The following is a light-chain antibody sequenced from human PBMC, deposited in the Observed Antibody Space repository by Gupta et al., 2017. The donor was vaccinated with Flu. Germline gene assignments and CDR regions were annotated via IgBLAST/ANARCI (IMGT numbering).Light chain of an antibody. Sequence: SAGQTAIITCSGNRVGEKYTSWYRQKPGQSPELIIYQDTKRPSGISERVSGSNSGSTATLTISGTQALDEADYYCQAWDNSAWVFGGRTRLTVL. J-gene: IGLJ3*02. CDR1: RVGEKY. V-gene: IGLV3-1*01. CDR2: QDT. CDR3: QAWDNSAWV.